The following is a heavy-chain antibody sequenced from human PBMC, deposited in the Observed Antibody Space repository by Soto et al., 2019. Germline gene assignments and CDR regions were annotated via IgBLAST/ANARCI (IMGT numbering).Heavy chain of an antibody. J-gene: IGHJ5*02. CDR2: ISSSSSTI. D-gene: IGHD3-22*01. Sequence: GGSLRLSCAASGFTFSSYSMNWVRQAPGKGLEWVSYISSSSSTIYYADSVKGRLTISRDNAKNSLYLQMNSLRDEDTAVYYCARDAPPLAYYYDPNWFDPWGQGTLVTVSS. V-gene: IGHV3-48*02. CDR1: GFTFSSYS. CDR3: ARDAPPLAYYYDPNWFDP.